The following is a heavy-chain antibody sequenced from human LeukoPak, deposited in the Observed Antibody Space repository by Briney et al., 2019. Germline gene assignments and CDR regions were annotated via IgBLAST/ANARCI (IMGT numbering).Heavy chain of an antibody. CDR3: AIEGYSNSWYGEGVFDY. D-gene: IGHD6-13*01. V-gene: IGHV4-34*01. Sequence: PSETLSLTCAVYGGSFSGYDWSWIRQPPGKGLEWIGEINHSGSTNYNPSLKSRVTISVDTSKNQFSLKLSSVTAADTAVYYCAIEGYSNSWYGEGVFDYWGQGTLVTVSS. CDR2: INHSGST. J-gene: IGHJ4*02. CDR1: GGSFSGYD.